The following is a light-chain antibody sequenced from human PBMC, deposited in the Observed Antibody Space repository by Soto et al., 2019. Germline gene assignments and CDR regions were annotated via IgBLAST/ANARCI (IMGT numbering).Light chain of an antibody. Sequence: EIVLTQSPGTLSLSPGERATLSCRAGQSVSSSYSAWYQQRPGQAPRLLIYGVSTRATGIPDRFSGSGSGADFTLTISRLEPEDSAVYYCQQYGGSWTFGQGTKVEIK. CDR3: QQYGGSWT. CDR2: GVS. CDR1: QSVSSSY. V-gene: IGKV3-20*01. J-gene: IGKJ1*01.